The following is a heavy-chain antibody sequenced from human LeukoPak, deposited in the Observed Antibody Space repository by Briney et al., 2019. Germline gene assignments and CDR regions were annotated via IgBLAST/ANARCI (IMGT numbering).Heavy chain of an antibody. D-gene: IGHD3-22*01. Sequence: KPSETLSLTCTVSGGSISSSSYYWGWIRPPPGKGLEWIGSIYYSGSTYSNPSLKSRVTISVDTSKNPFSLKLSSATAADTGVYYCARQSTTPQNNYYDSSGYSLDYWGQGTLVTVSS. V-gene: IGHV4-39*01. CDR1: GGSISSSSYY. J-gene: IGHJ4*02. CDR2: IYYSGST. CDR3: ARQSTTPQNNYYDSSGYSLDY.